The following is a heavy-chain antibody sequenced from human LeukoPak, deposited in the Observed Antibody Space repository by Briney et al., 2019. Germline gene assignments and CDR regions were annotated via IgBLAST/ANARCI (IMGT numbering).Heavy chain of an antibody. CDR1: GYTFTSYG. CDR3: ASQDTAMVSGGDWFDP. J-gene: IGHJ5*02. V-gene: IGHV1-69*04. D-gene: IGHD5-18*01. CDR2: IIPILGIA. Sequence: SVKVSCKASGYTFTSYGISWVRQAPGQGLEWMGRIIPILGIANYAQKFQGRVTITADKSTSTAYMELSSLRSEDTAVYYCASQDTAMVSGGDWFDPWGQGTLVTVSS.